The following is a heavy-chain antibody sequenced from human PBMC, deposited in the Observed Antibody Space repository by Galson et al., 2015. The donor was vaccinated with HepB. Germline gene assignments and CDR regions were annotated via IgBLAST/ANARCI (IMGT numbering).Heavy chain of an antibody. CDR1: GFTISGYS. CDR3: ARVPLQPGYFDL. J-gene: IGHJ2*01. CDR2: ITGGGNYI. D-gene: IGHD4-11*01. V-gene: IGHV3-21*01. Sequence: SLRLSCVASGFTISGYSMIWVRQAPWKGLEGVASITGGGNYINYVDSVQDRFTISRDNARHSLFLQMNSLRVDDTAVYYCARVPLQPGYFDLWGRGTLVTVSS.